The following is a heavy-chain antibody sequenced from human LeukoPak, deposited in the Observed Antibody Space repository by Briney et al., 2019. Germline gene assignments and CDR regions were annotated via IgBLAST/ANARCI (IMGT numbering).Heavy chain of an antibody. J-gene: IGHJ5*02. CDR1: GFTFSSYA. V-gene: IGHV3-23*01. D-gene: IGHD2-2*01. CDR2: ISGSGGST. CDR3: AKAGYCSSTSCRRGWFDP. Sequence: GASLRLSCAASGFTFSSYAMIWVRQAPGKGLEWVSAISGSGGSTYYADSVKGRFTISRDNSKNTLYLQMNSLRAEDTAVYYCAKAGYCSSTSCRRGWFDPWGQGTLVTVSA.